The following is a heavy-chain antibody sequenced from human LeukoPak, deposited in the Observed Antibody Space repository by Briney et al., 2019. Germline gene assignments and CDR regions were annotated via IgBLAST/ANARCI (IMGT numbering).Heavy chain of an antibody. J-gene: IGHJ4*02. Sequence: GGSLRLSCAASGFTFDDYAMHGVRQAPGKGLEGVSGISWNSGSIGYADSVKGRFTISRDNAKNSLYLQVNSLRAEDTALYYCAKDIGYYDSSGLDYWGQGTLVTVSS. V-gene: IGHV3-9*01. CDR3: AKDIGYYDSSGLDY. CDR2: ISWNSGSI. CDR1: GFTFDDYA. D-gene: IGHD3-22*01.